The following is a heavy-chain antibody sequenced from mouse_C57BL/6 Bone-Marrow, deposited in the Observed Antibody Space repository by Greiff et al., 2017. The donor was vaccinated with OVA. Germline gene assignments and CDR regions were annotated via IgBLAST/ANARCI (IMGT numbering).Heavy chain of an antibody. CDR1: GFTFSSYG. CDR3: ARQRYYAMDY. CDR2: ISSGGSYT. V-gene: IGHV5-6*01. Sequence: EVHLVESGGDLVKPGGSLKLSCAASGFTFSSYGMSWVRQTPDKRLEWVATISSGGSYTYYPDSVKGRFTISRDNAKNTLYLQMSSLKSEDTAMYYCARQRYYAMDYWGPGTSVTVSS. J-gene: IGHJ4*01.